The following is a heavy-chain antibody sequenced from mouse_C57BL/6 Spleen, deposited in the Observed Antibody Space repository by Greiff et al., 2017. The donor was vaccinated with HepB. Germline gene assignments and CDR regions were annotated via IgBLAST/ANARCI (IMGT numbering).Heavy chain of an antibody. V-gene: IGHV8-12*01. CDR3: ARSIYDGYYDYFDY. J-gene: IGHJ2*01. CDR1: GFSLSTSGMG. Sequence: QVTLKESGPGILQSSQTLSLTCSFSGFSLSTSGMGVSWLRQPSGKGLEWLAHIYWDDDKRYNPSLKSRLTISKDTSRNQVFLKITSVDTADTATYYCARSIYDGYYDYFDYWGQGTTLTVSS. D-gene: IGHD2-3*01. CDR2: IYWDDDK.